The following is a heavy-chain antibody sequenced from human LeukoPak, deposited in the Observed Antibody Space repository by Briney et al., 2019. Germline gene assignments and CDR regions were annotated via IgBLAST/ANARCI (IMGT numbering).Heavy chain of an antibody. J-gene: IGHJ6*03. Sequence: GGSLRLSCAASGFTFRNYAIHWVRQAPGKGLEWVSYISSSSTTIHYADSVKGRFTISRDNAKNSVYLQMNSLRAEDTAVYYCARDPYSGAYGDTYYYYMDVWGKGTTVTISS. D-gene: IGHD1-26*01. CDR1: GFTFRNYA. V-gene: IGHV3-48*01. CDR3: ARDPYSGAYGDTYYYYMDV. CDR2: ISSSSTTI.